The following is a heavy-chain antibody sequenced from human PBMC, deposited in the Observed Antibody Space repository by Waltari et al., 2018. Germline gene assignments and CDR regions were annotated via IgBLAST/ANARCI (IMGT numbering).Heavy chain of an antibody. J-gene: IGHJ4*02. CDR3: ARALTTPNDF. D-gene: IGHD4-17*01. V-gene: IGHV3-21*03. CDR2: STDDGAYL. CDR1: GFAFPTFG. Sequence: EVQLVESGGGLVKPGGSLRLSCAASGFAFPTFGLSWVRQAPGKGLEWVSSSTDDGAYLYYADSVRGRFTVSIDNAKNSLHLQMNNLRAEDTAVYYCARALTTPNDFWGQGTLVTVSS.